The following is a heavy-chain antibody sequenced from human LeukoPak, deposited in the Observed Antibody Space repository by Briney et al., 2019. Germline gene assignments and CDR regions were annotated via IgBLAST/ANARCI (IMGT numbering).Heavy chain of an antibody. J-gene: IGHJ4*02. D-gene: IGHD5/OR15-5a*01. Sequence: GGSLRLSCAASGFTFSNYWMTWVRQAPGKGLEWVANIKPDGSEGYFVDSLRGRFTISRDNAKNSLYLQMNNLRAEDTAVYFCAREIGLRIDFWGQGTLVTVSS. CDR1: GFTFSNYW. CDR2: IKPDGSEG. CDR3: AREIGLRIDF. V-gene: IGHV3-7*01.